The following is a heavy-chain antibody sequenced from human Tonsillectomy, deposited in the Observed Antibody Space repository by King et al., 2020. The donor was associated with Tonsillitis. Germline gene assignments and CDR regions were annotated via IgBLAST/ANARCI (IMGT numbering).Heavy chain of an antibody. D-gene: IGHD2-2*01. CDR1: GGSISSYY. Sequence: VQLQESGPGLVKPSETLSLTCTVSGGSISSYYWSWIRQPAGKGLEWIGRIYTSGSTNYNPSLKSRVTMSVDTSKNQFSLKLSSVTAADTAVYYCARDLATYCSSTSCYLYYYYMDVWGKGTTVTVSS. V-gene: IGHV4-4*07. CDR2: IYTSGST. CDR3: ARDLATYCSSTSCYLYYYYMDV. J-gene: IGHJ6*03.